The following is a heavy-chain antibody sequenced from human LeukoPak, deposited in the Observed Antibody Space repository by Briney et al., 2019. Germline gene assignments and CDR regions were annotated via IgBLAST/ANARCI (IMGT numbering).Heavy chain of an antibody. D-gene: IGHD1-1*01. J-gene: IGHJ4*02. Sequence: GGSLRLSCEASGFTFSSYAMSWVRQAPGKGLEWVSAISGSGGSTYYADSVKGRFTISRDNSKNTLYLQMNSLRAEDTAVYYCAKDYSPGPAYYFDYWGQGTLVTVSS. CDR3: AKDYSPGPAYYFDY. V-gene: IGHV3-23*01. CDR2: ISGSGGST. CDR1: GFTFSSYA.